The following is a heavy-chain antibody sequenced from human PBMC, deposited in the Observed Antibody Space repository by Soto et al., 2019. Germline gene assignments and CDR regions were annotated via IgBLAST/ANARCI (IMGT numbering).Heavy chain of an antibody. CDR1: GVTFSSYW. J-gene: IGHJ4*02. Sequence: GGSLGLSCAASGVTFSSYWMDWFRQAPGKGLVWVSRIKSDGTNIRYADSVKGRFTISRDDAKNTLYLQMNSLRAEDTAVYYCARDWTTVTLVYFDYWGQGTLVTVSS. CDR3: ARDWTTVTLVYFDY. V-gene: IGHV3-74*01. D-gene: IGHD4-17*01. CDR2: IKSDGTNI.